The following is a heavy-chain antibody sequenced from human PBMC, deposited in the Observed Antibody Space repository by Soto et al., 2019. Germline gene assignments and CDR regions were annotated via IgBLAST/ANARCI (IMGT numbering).Heavy chain of an antibody. CDR3: ARGDSSSWYGYYYYGMDV. V-gene: IGHV3-21*01. CDR1: GFTFSSFS. D-gene: IGHD6-13*01. J-gene: IGHJ6*02. Sequence: EVQLVESGGGLVKPGGSPRLSCAASGFTFSSFSMNWVRQAPGKGLEWVSSISSSSTYIYYADSVKGRFTISRDNAKNSLYLQMNSLRAEDTAVYYCARGDSSSWYGYYYYGMDVWGQGTTVTVSS. CDR2: ISSSSTYI.